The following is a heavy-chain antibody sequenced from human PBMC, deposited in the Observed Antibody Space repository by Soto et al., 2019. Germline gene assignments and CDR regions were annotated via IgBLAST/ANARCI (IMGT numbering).Heavy chain of an antibody. V-gene: IGHV4-34*01. J-gene: IGHJ5*02. CDR2: INHSGST. CDR1: GGSFIGYY. CDR3: ATLGHYDFWSGFRKGNWFDP. D-gene: IGHD3-3*01. Sequence: QVQLQQWGAGLLKPSETVSLTCAVYGGSFIGYYGTWIRQPPGKGLEWIGEINHSGSTNYNPSLKGRVPISADTSKNQFSLRLSSVTAAHTAVYYCATLGHYDFWSGFRKGNWFDPWGQGTLVTVSS.